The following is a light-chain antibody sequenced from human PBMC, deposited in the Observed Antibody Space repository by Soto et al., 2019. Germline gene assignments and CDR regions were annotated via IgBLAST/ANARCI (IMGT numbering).Light chain of an antibody. Sequence: QSALTQPASVSGSPGQSITISCTGTSSDVGGYNYVSWYQQHPGKAPKLMIYEVSNRPSGVSNRFSGSKSGNTASLTISGPQAEDEADYYCSSYTSSSTLVVFGGGNKLTVL. CDR1: SSDVGGYNY. CDR2: EVS. V-gene: IGLV2-14*01. J-gene: IGLJ2*01. CDR3: SSYTSSSTLVV.